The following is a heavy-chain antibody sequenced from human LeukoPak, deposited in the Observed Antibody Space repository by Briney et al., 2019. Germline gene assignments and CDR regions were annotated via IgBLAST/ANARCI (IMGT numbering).Heavy chain of an antibody. V-gene: IGHV3-66*01. D-gene: IGHD2-15*01. Sequence: PGGSLRLSCAASGFTVSNSYMSWVRQAPGKGLEWVSVIYSGRTTYYAESVKGRFTISRDNSKNTLYLQMNSLRAEDTAVYYCARDVRYCTGGSCDFWGQGTLVTVSS. CDR1: GFTVSNSY. J-gene: IGHJ4*02. CDR3: ARDVRYCTGGSCDF. CDR2: IYSGRTT.